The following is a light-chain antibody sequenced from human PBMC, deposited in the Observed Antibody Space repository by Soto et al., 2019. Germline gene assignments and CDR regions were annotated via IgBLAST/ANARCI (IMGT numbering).Light chain of an antibody. CDR2: DAS. CDR3: QHGWS. Sequence: DIQMTQTPSTLSASVGDRVAITCRASQSISGWLAWYQQKPGKPPKFLIYDASVLQSGVPSRFSGSGFGTEFTLTVSVLQPDDFATYYCQHGWSFGQGSKVDI. CDR1: QSISGW. J-gene: IGKJ1*01. V-gene: IGKV1-5*01.